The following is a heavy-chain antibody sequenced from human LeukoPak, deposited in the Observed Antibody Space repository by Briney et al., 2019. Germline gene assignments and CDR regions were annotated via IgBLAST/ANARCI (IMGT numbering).Heavy chain of an antibody. CDR1: GFTFSSYG. V-gene: IGHV3-30*02. CDR2: IRYDGSNK. Sequence: GGSLRLSCAASGFTFSSYGMHWVRQAPGKGLEWVAFIRYDGSNKCYADSVKGRFTISRDNSKNTLYLQMSSLTTEDTAVYYCAKGIAAADYYYMDVWGKGTTVTVSS. D-gene: IGHD6-13*01. CDR3: AKGIAAADYYYMDV. J-gene: IGHJ6*03.